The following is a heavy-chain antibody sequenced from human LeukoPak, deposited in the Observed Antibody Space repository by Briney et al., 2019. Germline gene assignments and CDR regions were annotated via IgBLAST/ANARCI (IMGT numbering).Heavy chain of an antibody. J-gene: IGHJ4*02. Sequence: ASVKVSCKASDYTFTNYGVSWVRQAPGQGLEWMGWISAYNGKTYYAQKFPGRVTVTTDTSTSTAYMDLRSLRSDDTAVYYCARTNLDCKNGVCYDYWGQGTPVTVSS. CDR1: DYTFTNYG. CDR2: ISAYNGKT. D-gene: IGHD2-8*01. V-gene: IGHV1-18*01. CDR3: ARTNLDCKNGVCYDY.